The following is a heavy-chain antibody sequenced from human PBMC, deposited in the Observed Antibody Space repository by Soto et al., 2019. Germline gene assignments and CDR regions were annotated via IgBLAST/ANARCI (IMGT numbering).Heavy chain of an antibody. V-gene: IGHV2-5*01. Sequence: GSGPTLVNPTQTLTLTCTFSGFSLSTSGVSVGWIRQPPGKALEWFAIINWNDDKLYSPSLKSRLSITKDNSKKQVVLTMTNMDPVDTATYYCAQRVGSRGSFDYRGQGTLVTVSS. CDR1: GFSLSTSGVS. D-gene: IGHD6-25*01. CDR2: INWNDDK. J-gene: IGHJ4*02. CDR3: AQRVGSRGSFDY.